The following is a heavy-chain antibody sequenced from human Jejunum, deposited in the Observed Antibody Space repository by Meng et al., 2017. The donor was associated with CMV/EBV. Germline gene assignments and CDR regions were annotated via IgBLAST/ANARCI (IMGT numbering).Heavy chain of an antibody. CDR2: ISGASTYI. J-gene: IGHJ4*02. V-gene: IGHV3-21*04. Sequence: LSCAASGFTFKNYVMTWVRQAPGKGLEWVSSISGASTYIYYADSVKGRFTISRDNAKNSLYLQMNSLRAEDTAVYYCARRRDYFDYWGQGALVTVSS. CDR3: ARRRDYFDY. CDR1: GFTFKNYV.